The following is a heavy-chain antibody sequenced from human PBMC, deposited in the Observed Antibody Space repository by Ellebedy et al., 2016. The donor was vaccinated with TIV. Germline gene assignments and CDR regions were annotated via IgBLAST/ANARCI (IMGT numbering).Heavy chain of an antibody. D-gene: IGHD3-10*01. CDR2: VFHTGAT. CDR3: ARDFGPYYYDSGTIGAS. V-gene: IGHV4-59*01. J-gene: IGHJ5*01. CDR1: GGSISSYY. Sequence: MPGGSLRLSCDVNGGSISSYYWSWIRQPPGKGLEWIGYVFHTGATHYNPSLGSRVTMSIHTSKTHFSLNLTSVTAADTAVYYCARDFGPYYYDSGTIGASWGPGTLVIVSS.